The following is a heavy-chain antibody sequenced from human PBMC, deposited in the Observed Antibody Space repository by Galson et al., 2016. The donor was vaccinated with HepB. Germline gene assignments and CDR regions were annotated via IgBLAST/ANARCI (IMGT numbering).Heavy chain of an antibody. D-gene: IGHD6-13*01. V-gene: IGHV1-2*02. Sequence: SVKVSCKASGYTFTDYYMHWVRQAPGQGLEWMGWINPISGGTNYAQKFQGRVTMTRDTSISTAYMELSRLTSDDTAIYYCARSVYHSNPTYYYNSGLDVGGKGTTVTVSS. CDR2: INPISGGT. CDR3: ARSVYHSNPTYYYNSGLDV. J-gene: IGHJ6*04. CDR1: GYTFTDYY.